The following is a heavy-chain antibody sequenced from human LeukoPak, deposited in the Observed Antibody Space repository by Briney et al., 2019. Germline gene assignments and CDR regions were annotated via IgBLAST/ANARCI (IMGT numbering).Heavy chain of an antibody. Sequence: ASVKVSCKASGYTFTGHYMHWVRQAPEQGREWMGIISPSGGSTGYAQKFQGRVTMTRDMSTRTDYMELSSLRYEDTAVYYCARDVSSPSPWWFDPWGQGTLVIVSS. J-gene: IGHJ5*02. D-gene: IGHD2-2*01. CDR3: ARDVSSPSPWWFDP. CDR2: ISPSGGST. V-gene: IGHV1-46*01. CDR1: GYTFTGHY.